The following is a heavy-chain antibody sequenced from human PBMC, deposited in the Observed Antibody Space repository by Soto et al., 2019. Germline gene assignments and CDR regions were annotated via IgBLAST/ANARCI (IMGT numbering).Heavy chain of an antibody. J-gene: IGHJ6*03. CDR1: GGSLSDNY. CDR3: ARVVPATQYYYYYYMDV. V-gene: IGHV4-34*01. D-gene: IGHD2-15*01. CDR2: INHSGNT. Sequence: SETLSLTCAVYGGSLSDNYWSWIRQPPGKGLEWIGEINHSGNTNYNPSLKSRVTISVDTSKNQFSLKLSSVTAADTAVYYCARVVPATQYYYYYYMDVWGKGTTVTVSS.